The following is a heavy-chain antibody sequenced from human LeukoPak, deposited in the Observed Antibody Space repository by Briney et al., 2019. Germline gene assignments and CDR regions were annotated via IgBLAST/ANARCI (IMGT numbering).Heavy chain of an antibody. V-gene: IGHV3-15*01. D-gene: IGHD5-24*01. CDR2: IISKSDGGTT. J-gene: IGHJ4*02. CDR3: LAQYYFDY. Sequence: GGSLRLSCAASGFSLSDAYMSWVRQTPGKRLEWIGRIISKSDGGTTDYAAPVKGRFIISRDDSKGTLYLQLNSLRSDDTAVYYCLAQYYFDYWGRGTLVTVSS. CDR1: GFSLSDAY.